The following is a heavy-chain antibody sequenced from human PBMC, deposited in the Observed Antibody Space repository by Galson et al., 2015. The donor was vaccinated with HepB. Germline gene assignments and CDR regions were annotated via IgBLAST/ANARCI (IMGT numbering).Heavy chain of an antibody. J-gene: IGHJ6*02. CDR1: GFTFSSYD. V-gene: IGHV3-13*01. CDR2: IGTAGDT. D-gene: IGHD6-13*01. Sequence: SLRLSCAASGFTFSSYDMHWVRQATGKGLEWVSAIGTAGDTYYPGSVKGRFTISRENAKNSLYLQMNSLRAGDTAVYYCARDRAAAGTYYGMDVWGQGTTVTASS. CDR3: ARDRAAAGTYYGMDV.